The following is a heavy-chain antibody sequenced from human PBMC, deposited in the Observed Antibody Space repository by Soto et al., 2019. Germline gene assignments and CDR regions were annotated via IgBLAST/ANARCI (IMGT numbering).Heavy chain of an antibody. CDR2: ISSSSSNI. J-gene: IGHJ4*02. CDR3: ARRADGDDY. V-gene: IGHV3-21*01. Sequence: PGGSLRLSCAASGFTFSSYSMNWVRQAPGKGLEGVSTISSSSSNIYYADSVKGRFTISRDNAKNSLYLQMNSLRAEDTAVYYCARRADGDDYWGQGTLVTVSS. D-gene: IGHD7-27*01. CDR1: GFTFSSYS.